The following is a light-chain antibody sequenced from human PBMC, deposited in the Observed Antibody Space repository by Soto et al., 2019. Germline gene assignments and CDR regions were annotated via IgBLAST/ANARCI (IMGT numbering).Light chain of an antibody. CDR3: HQYGNWLQT. V-gene: IGKV3-15*01. Sequence: EIVLTLFQDTLSVSPGERATLSCRASQSVSSNIAWYQQKPGQAPRLLIYGASTRATGVPARFSVSGSGTEFTLTISGLQSEDVALYFCHQYGNWLQTFGQATKVETK. J-gene: IGKJ1*01. CDR1: QSVSSN. CDR2: GAS.